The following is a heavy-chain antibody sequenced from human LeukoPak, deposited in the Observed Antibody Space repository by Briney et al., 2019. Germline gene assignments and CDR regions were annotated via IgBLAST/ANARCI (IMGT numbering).Heavy chain of an antibody. D-gene: IGHD1-1*01. J-gene: IGHJ4*02. V-gene: IGHV3-53*01. CDR1: GFTVSTYY. CDR3: AKTGNPPTGDY. Sequence: GGSLRLSCAASGFTVSTYYMSWVRQAPGKGLEWVSVIYSGGSTYYADSVKGRFTISRDNSKNTLNLQMNSLRAEDTAVYYCAKTGNPPTGDYWGQGTLVTVSS. CDR2: IYSGGST.